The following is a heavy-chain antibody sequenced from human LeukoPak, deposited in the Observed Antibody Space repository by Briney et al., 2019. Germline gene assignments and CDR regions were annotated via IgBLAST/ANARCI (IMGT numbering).Heavy chain of an antibody. Sequence: GGSLRLSCAASGFIFTGYFMSWVRQAPGKGLEWVASIKHDGSEKYYVDSVKGRFTISRDNAKNSLYLQMNSLRAEDTAVYYCARDPSTRYYDSSGYYYPLHYFDYWGQGTLVTVSS. D-gene: IGHD3-22*01. CDR2: IKHDGSEK. CDR1: GFIFTGYF. V-gene: IGHV3-7*03. CDR3: ARDPSTRYYDSSGYYYPLHYFDY. J-gene: IGHJ4*02.